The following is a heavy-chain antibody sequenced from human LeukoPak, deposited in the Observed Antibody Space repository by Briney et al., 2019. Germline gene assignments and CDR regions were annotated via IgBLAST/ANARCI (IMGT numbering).Heavy chain of an antibody. D-gene: IGHD5-24*01. V-gene: IGHV3-23*01. Sequence: PGGSLRLSCAASGFTFSNAWMSWVRQAPGKGLEWVSAISGSGGSTYYADSVKGRFTISRDNSKNTLYLQMNSLRAEDTAVYYCAKAHQMADIEAQFDYWGQGTLVTVSS. CDR2: ISGSGGST. CDR3: AKAHQMADIEAQFDY. CDR1: GFTFSNAW. J-gene: IGHJ4*02.